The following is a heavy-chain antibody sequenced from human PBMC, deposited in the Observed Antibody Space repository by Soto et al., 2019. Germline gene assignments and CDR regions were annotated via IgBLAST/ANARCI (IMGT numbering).Heavy chain of an antibody. CDR2: IYYSGTT. V-gene: IGHV4-31*03. CDR3: ASETVDAYRWFDP. D-gene: IGHD3-16*02. Sequence: SETMSLTCSVSGGNVGGRGDYWSWVRQHPGKGLEWIGYIYYSGTTYYNPSLTSRVSISLDTSQNQFSLNLRSVTVADTAVYYCASETVDAYRWFDPWGQGTLVTVSS. CDR1: GGNVGGRGDY. J-gene: IGHJ5*02.